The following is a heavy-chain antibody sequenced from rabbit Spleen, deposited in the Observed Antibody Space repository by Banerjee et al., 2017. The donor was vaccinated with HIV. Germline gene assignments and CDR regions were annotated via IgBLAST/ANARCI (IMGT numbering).Heavy chain of an antibody. CDR2: IYTGNGKT. CDR1: GFSFSSSYD. CDR3: VRDKASSSGDYGPYYFNV. D-gene: IGHD1-1*01. V-gene: IGHV1S40*01. Sequence: QSLEESGGDLVKPGASLTLTCTASGFSFSSSYDMCWVRQAPGKGLEWIGCIYTGNGKTYYASWVNGRFTISSHNAQNTLYLQLNSLTAADTATYFCVRDKASSSGDYGPYYFNVWGQGTLVTVS. J-gene: IGHJ4*01.